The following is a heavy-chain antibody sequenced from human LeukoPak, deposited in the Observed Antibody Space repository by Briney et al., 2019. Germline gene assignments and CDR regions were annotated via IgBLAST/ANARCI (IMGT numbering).Heavy chain of an antibody. D-gene: IGHD2-21*01. CDR3: AEDGGEKMEV. V-gene: IGHV1-2*02. Sequence: ASVKVSCKASGSTFTAYFVHWGRHAPGQGLECMGYIDPNSGEKNFAQKSQGRVTMTSDTSISTAYMEMSRLRFDDTAVYYCAEDGGEKMEVSGQGATVIVSS. J-gene: IGHJ6*01. CDR2: IDPNSGEK. CDR1: GSTFTAYF.